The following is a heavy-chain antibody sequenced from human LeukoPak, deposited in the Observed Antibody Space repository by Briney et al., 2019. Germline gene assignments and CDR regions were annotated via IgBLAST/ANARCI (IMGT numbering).Heavy chain of an antibody. J-gene: IGHJ4*02. Sequence: GGSLRLSCAASGFTISNNYMSWVRQAPGKGPEWVSVIYDGGITYYTDSVKGRFTISRDDPKNTLHLQMNSLRVDDTAVYYCARDRDYSGSGSPDSWGQGTLVTVSS. CDR1: GFTISNNY. D-gene: IGHD3-10*01. CDR3: ARDRDYSGSGSPDS. CDR2: IYDGGIT. V-gene: IGHV3-66*01.